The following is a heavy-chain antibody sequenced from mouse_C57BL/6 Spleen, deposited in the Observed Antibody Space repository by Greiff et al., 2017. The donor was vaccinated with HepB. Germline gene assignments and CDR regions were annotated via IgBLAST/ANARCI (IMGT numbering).Heavy chain of an antibody. Sequence: EVQLQQSGPELVKPGASVKISCKASGYTFTDYYMNWVKQSHGKSLEWIGDINPNNGGTSYNQKFKGKATLTVDKSSSTAYMELRSLTSEDSAVYYCARSIAYYSNYDYWGQGTTLTVSS. CDR2: INPNNGGT. CDR3: ARSIAYYSNYDY. J-gene: IGHJ2*01. CDR1: GYTFTDYY. V-gene: IGHV1-26*01. D-gene: IGHD2-5*01.